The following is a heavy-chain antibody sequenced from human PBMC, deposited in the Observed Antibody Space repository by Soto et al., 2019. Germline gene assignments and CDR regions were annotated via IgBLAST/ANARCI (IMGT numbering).Heavy chain of an antibody. V-gene: IGHV1-3*01. CDR2: VNAGNGNT. J-gene: IGHJ6*02. D-gene: IGHD3-10*01. Sequence: SVKVSCKASGYSFSSYSMHWVRQAPGQRLEWMGWVNAGNGNTKYSQKFQGRVTITRDTSASTAYMELSSLRSEGTAVYYCARDLWGMDVWGQGTTVTVSS. CDR1: GYSFSSYS. CDR3: ARDLWGMDV.